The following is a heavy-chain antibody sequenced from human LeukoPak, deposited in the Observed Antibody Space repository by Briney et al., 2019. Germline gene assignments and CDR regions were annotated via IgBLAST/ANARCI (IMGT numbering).Heavy chain of an antibody. J-gene: IGHJ4*02. Sequence: PGGSLRLSCAASGFTFSDSYMTWVRQAPGKGLEWLSCISGNSGDTNYADSVKGRFTISRDNAKNSLYLQMNSLRVEDTAVYYCARDPRTVRIWGQGTLVTVSS. CDR1: GFTFSDSY. CDR3: ARDPRTVRI. CDR2: ISGNSGDT. V-gene: IGHV3-11*06. D-gene: IGHD1-1*01.